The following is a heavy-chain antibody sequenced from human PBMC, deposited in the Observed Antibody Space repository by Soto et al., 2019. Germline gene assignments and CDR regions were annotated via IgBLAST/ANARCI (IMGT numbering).Heavy chain of an antibody. CDR3: AKEGEKKRGGMDG. V-gene: IGHV1-2*04. CDR1: GYTFTDYY. Sequence: GASVKVSCKASGYTFTDYYMHWVRQAPGQGLEWMGWINPNSGGTNYAQKFQGWVTMTRDTSFSTAYMELSRLKSDDTAVYYCAKEGEKKRGGMDGWGQGTTVTVSS. D-gene: IGHD2-15*01. CDR2: INPNSGGT. J-gene: IGHJ6*02.